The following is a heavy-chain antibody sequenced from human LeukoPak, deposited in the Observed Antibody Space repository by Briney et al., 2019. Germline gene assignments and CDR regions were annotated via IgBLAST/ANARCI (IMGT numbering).Heavy chain of an antibody. V-gene: IGHV3-30*02. CDR2: IRYEGSNK. Sequence: PGGSLRLSCAASGFTFSSYGMHWVRQAPGKGLEWVTFIRYEGSNKYYAESVKGRFTISRDNSKNTLYLQMNSLRAEDTAVYYCAKDYCSSTSCYFYYYMDVWGKGTTVTVSS. CDR3: AKDYCSSTSCYFYYYMDV. D-gene: IGHD2-2*01. J-gene: IGHJ6*03. CDR1: GFTFSSYG.